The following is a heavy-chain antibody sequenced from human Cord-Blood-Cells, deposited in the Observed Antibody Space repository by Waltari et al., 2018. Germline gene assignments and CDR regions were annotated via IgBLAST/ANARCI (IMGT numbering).Heavy chain of an antibody. CDR3: ARGGGYCSSTSCFVKSYYYYGMDV. CDR2: INHSGST. J-gene: IGHJ6*02. D-gene: IGHD2-2*01. V-gene: IGHV4-34*01. Sequence: QVQLQQWGAGLLKPSETLSLTCAVYGGSSSGYYWSWIRQPPGKGLEWIGEINHSGSTNYNPSLKSRVTISVDTSKNQFSLKLSSVTAADTAVYYCARGGGYCSSTSCFVKSYYYYGMDVWGQGTTVTVSS. CDR1: GGSSSGYY.